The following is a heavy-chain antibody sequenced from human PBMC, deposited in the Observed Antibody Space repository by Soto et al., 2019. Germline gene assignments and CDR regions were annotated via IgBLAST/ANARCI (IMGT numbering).Heavy chain of an antibody. Sequence: EVQLVESGGGLVQPGGSLRLSCAASGFTFSSYSMNWVRQAPGKGLEWVSYISSSSSTIYYADSVKGRFTISRDNAKNSLYLQMNSLRAEDTAVYYCAGGLDSDYYYYYYMDVWGKGTTVTVSS. CDR3: AGGLDSDYYYYYYMDV. J-gene: IGHJ6*03. CDR1: GFTFSSYS. CDR2: ISSSSSTI. V-gene: IGHV3-48*01. D-gene: IGHD3-16*01.